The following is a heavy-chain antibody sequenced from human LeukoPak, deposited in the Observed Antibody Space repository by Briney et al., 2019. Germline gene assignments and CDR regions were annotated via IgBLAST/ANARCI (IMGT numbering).Heavy chain of an antibody. V-gene: IGHV4-61*01. Sequence: PSETLSLTCTVSGGSVSSGSYYWSWIRQPPGKGLEWIGYIYYSGSTNYNPSLKSRVTISVDTSRNQFSLKLSSVTAADTAVYYCARGIGYQLLYNYYYYGMDVWGQGTTVTVSS. D-gene: IGHD2-2*02. J-gene: IGHJ6*02. CDR2: IYYSGST. CDR3: ARGIGYQLLYNYYYYGMDV. CDR1: GGSVSSGSYY.